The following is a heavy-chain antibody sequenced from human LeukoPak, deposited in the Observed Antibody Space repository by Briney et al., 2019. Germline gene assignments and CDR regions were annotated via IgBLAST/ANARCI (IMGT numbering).Heavy chain of an antibody. V-gene: IGHV1-24*01. D-gene: IGHD3-3*01. CDR3: AILLEDYAFSTGSAKDY. J-gene: IGHJ4*02. CDR2: FDPVDGET. CDR1: GYSLTQLS. Sequence: ASVKVSCKVSGYSLTQLSMHWVRQGIGRGLEWMGGFDPVDGETIYAQKFQGRATMTENTSTDTAYMELSSLRSGDTAVYYCAILLEDYAFSTGSAKDYWGQGTLVTVSS.